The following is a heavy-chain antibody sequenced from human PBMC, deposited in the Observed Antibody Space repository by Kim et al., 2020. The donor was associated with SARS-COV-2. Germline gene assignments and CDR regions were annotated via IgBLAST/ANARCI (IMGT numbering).Heavy chain of an antibody. CDR3: ARGNYYESVSLSDYYNGMDV. D-gene: IGHD3-10*01. V-gene: IGHV3-30-3*01. CDR1: GVSFDSSA. J-gene: IGHJ6*02. CDR2: ISFDGRNK. Sequence: GGSLRLSCAASGVSFDSSAMNWVRQAPGKGLEWMAVISFDGRNKAYADSVEGRFTISRDNSKSTLHLQMNSLRVEDTAVYYCARGNYYESVSLSDYYNGMDVWGQGTTVTVSS.